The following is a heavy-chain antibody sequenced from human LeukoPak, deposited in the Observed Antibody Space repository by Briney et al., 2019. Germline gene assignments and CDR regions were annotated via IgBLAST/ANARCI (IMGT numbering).Heavy chain of an antibody. CDR1: GGSISSDY. Sequence: SETLSLTFTVPGGSISSDYCSWIRQPPGKGLEWIGYIYYSESTNYNPSLKSRVTISVDTSKNQFSLKLSSVTAADTAVYYCARDTSGAFDIWGQGTMVTVSS. V-gene: IGHV4-59*01. CDR3: ARDTSGAFDI. CDR2: IYYSEST. J-gene: IGHJ3*02.